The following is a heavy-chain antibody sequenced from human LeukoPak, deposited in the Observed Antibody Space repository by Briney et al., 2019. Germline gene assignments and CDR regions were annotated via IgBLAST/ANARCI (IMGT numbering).Heavy chain of an antibody. CDR3: ARDRPYCYDSSHRTPLDY. D-gene: IGHD3-22*01. Sequence: PGGSLRLSCAVSGFTFSSYSMNWVRQAPGKGLEWVSSISSSSSYIYYADSVKGRFTISRDNAKNSLYLQMNSLRAEDTAVYYCARDRPYCYDSSHRTPLDYWGQGTLVTVSS. CDR1: GFTFSSYS. V-gene: IGHV3-21*01. J-gene: IGHJ4*02. CDR2: ISSSSSYI.